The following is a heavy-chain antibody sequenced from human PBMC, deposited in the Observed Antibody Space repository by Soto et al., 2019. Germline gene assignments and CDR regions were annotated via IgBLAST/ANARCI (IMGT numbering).Heavy chain of an antibody. Sequence: GGSLRLSCAASGFTFSSDLIHWVRQAPGKGLVWVSRINSDGSSTSYADSVKGRFTISRDNAKNMLYLQMNSLRAEDTAVYYCVRPYCDSVSRYWLDPWGKGTLVKVS. V-gene: IGHV3-74*01. CDR1: GFTFSSDL. D-gene: IGHD2-2*01. J-gene: IGHJ5*02. CDR2: INSDGSST. CDR3: VRPYCDSVSRYWLDP.